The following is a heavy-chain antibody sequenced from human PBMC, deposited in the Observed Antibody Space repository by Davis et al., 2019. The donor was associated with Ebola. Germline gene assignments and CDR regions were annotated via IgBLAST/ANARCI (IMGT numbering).Heavy chain of an antibody. D-gene: IGHD1-20*01. Sequence: ASVKVSCKASGYTFTSYYMHWVRQAPGQGLEWMGIINPSGGSTSYAQKFQGRVTMTRDTSTSTAYMELSSLRSDDTAIYYCARFITRAYYFDYWGQGSLVTVSS. CDR3: ARFITRAYYFDY. J-gene: IGHJ4*02. CDR2: INPSGGST. CDR1: GYTFTSYY. V-gene: IGHV1-46*01.